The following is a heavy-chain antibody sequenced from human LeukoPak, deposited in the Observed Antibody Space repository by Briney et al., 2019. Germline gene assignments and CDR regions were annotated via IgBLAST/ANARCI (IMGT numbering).Heavy chain of an antibody. Sequence: GASVKVSCKASGYTFSNGYYLHWVRQAPGQGLEWMGWINPNNGDTNYAQKFQGRVTMTRDTSISTAYMELSRLRSDDAAVYFCARGAYYNFWSGFYYSPHFDYWGQGTLVTVSS. CDR1: GYTFSNGYY. V-gene: IGHV1-2*02. CDR3: ARGAYYNFWSGFYYSPHFDY. CDR2: INPNNGDT. J-gene: IGHJ4*02. D-gene: IGHD3-3*01.